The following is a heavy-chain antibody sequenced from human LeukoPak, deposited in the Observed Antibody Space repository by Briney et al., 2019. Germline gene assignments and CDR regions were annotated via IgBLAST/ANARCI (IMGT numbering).Heavy chain of an antibody. J-gene: IGHJ4*02. Sequence: QSGGSLRLSFAASGFTFSSYSMNWVRQAPGKGLEWVANIKRDGSDNYYVGSVEGRFTISRDNAKNSLYLQMSSLRAEDTAIYYCARALYNRGWYPGYFDSWGQGTLVTVSA. CDR3: ARALYNRGWYPGYFDS. CDR2: IKRDGSDN. D-gene: IGHD6-19*01. V-gene: IGHV3-7*01. CDR1: GFTFSSYS.